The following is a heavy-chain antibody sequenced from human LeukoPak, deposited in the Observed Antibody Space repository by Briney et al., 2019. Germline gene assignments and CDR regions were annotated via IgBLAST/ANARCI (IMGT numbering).Heavy chain of an antibody. CDR1: GGTFSSYA. Sequence: SVKVSCKASGGTFSSYAISWVRQAPGQGLEWMGRIIPIFGTANYAQKFQGRVTITTDESTSTAYMELSSLRSEDTAVYYCARSLYDSSGYHYWGQGTLVTVSS. V-gene: IGHV1-69*05. D-gene: IGHD3-22*01. J-gene: IGHJ4*02. CDR3: ARSLYDSSGYHY. CDR2: IIPIFGTA.